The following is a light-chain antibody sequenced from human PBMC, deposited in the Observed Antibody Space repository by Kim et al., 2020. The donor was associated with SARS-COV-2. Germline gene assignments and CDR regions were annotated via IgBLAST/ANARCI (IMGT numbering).Light chain of an antibody. Sequence: SVAWGQTVRITCQGDSLRSYYASWYQQKPGQAPVLVIYGKNNRPSGIPDRFSGSSSGNTASLTITGAQAEDEADYYCNSRDSSGNLFGGGTQLTVL. V-gene: IGLV3-19*01. J-gene: IGLJ2*01. CDR2: GKN. CDR1: SLRSYY. CDR3: NSRDSSGNL.